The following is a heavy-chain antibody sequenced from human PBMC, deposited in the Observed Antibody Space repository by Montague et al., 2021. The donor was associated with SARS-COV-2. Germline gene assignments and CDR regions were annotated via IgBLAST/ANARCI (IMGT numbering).Heavy chain of an antibody. D-gene: IGHD6-13*01. J-gene: IGHJ4*02. CDR3: ARHWGIAAAGN. CDR2: INYSGTT. Sequence: ESLSLICSVSGGSITDRTYYWGCIRQSPGKGLEWIGAINYSGTTYYNPSLKSRVTISLDTAKNQFSLKMTSVTAADTAVYYCARHWGIAAAGNWGQGTLVTVSS. V-gene: IGHV4-39*01. CDR1: GGSITDRTYY.